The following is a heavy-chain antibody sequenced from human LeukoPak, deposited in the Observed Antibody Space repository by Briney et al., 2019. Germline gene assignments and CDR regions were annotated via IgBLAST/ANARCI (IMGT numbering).Heavy chain of an antibody. CDR2: VHYSGST. Sequence: SETLSLTCTVSGGTISSYYWNWIRQPREKGLEWIGYVHYSGSTKYNPSLKSRVTISVDTSKNQFSLKLSSVTAADTAVYYCARWYSSGWAFDYWGQGTLVTVSP. J-gene: IGHJ4*02. CDR1: GGTISSYY. CDR3: ARWYSSGWAFDY. D-gene: IGHD6-19*01. V-gene: IGHV4-59*08.